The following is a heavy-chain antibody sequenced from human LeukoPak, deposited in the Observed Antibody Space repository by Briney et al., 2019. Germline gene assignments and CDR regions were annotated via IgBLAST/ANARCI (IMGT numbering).Heavy chain of an antibody. CDR2: VRYDGSNK. D-gene: IGHD3-10*01. V-gene: IGHV3-30*02. CDR1: GFTFSSYG. J-gene: IGHJ4*02. CDR3: AKGIPTDSQTYYYGSGSYLY. Sequence: AGGSLRLSCAASGFTFSSYGMHWVRQAPGKGLERVAFVRYDGSNKYYADSVKGRFTISRDNSRNTLYLQMNSLRAEDTAVYYCAKGIPTDSQTYYYGSGSYLYWGQGTLVTVSS.